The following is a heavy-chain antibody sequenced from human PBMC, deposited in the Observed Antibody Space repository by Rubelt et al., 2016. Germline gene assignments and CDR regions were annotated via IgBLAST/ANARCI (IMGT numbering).Heavy chain of an antibody. CDR1: GYSFTSYW. CDR2: VDPSDSST. D-gene: IGHD4-23*01. J-gene: IGHJ5*02. CDR3: ARHAGDGGNSEDWFDP. V-gene: IGHV5-10-1*01. Sequence: EVQLVQSGAEVKKPGESLRISCKGSGYSFTSYWIRWVRQMPGKGLEWMGGVDPSDSSTDYTPSCQGHVPISADMSISTAYLQWSSLKASDTAMYYCARHAGDGGNSEDWFDPWGQGTLVTVSS.